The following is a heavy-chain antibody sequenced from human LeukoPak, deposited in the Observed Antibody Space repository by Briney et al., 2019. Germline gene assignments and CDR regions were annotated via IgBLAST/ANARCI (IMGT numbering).Heavy chain of an antibody. CDR3: TRPCAGDCTDNY. J-gene: IGHJ4*02. CDR2: IRSKANNHAT. V-gene: IGHV3-73*01. CDR1: GFIFSDSA. Sequence: GGSLRLSCAASGFIFSDSAMHWVRQASGKGLEWVGRIRSKANNHATTYAASVKGRFTISRDDPKNTAYLQMNSLKIEDTAVYYCTRPCAGDCTDNYWGQGTLVTVSS. D-gene: IGHD2-21*02.